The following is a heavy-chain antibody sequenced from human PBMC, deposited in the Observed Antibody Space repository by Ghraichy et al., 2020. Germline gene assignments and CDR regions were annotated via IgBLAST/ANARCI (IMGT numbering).Heavy chain of an antibody. D-gene: IGHD3-10*01. CDR1: GGSISSGGYF. Sequence: TLSLTCTVSGGSISSGGYFWNWIRQHPAKGLEWIGYIYYSGSTYYNPSLKSRVTISLDTSKNQFSLKLCSVTAADTAVYYCARKEPGTNYKTAGYYGMDVGGQGTTFTVS. V-gene: IGHV4-31*03. J-gene: IGHJ6*02. CDR3: ARKEPGTNYKTAGYYGMDV. CDR2: IYYSGST.